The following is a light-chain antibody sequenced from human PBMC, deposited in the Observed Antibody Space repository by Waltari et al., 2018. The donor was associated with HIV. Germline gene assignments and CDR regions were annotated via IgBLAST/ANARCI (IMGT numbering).Light chain of an antibody. Sequence: EIVLTQSPGTLSLSPGERATLSCRASQSVSNAYLAWYQQKPGQAPRLLIYGASSRATGIPARFSGIGSGTDFTLTITSLQSEDFALYYCQQYNNWPPEWTFGQGTKVEIK. CDR2: GAS. J-gene: IGKJ1*01. CDR1: QSVSNAY. CDR3: QQYNNWPPEWT. V-gene: IGKV3-20*01.